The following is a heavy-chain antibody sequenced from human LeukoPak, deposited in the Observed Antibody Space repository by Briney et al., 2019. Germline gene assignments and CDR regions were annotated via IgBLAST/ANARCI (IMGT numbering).Heavy chain of an antibody. CDR2: IIPIFGIA. V-gene: IGHV1-69*04. Sequence: GASVKLSCTASGGTFSRYAISSVRQAPGHRLEWMGRIIPIFGIAKYAQKFQGRITITADKSTSTAYMELSSLRSEDTAVYYCARLFGCSSTSCPARRYYGMDVWGQGTTVTVSS. J-gene: IGHJ6*02. D-gene: IGHD2-2*01. CDR3: ARLFGCSSTSCPARRYYGMDV. CDR1: GGTFSRYA.